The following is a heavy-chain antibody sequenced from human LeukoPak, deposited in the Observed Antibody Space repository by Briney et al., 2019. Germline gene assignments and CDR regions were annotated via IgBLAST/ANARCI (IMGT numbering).Heavy chain of an antibody. V-gene: IGHV1-2*06. CDR1: GYIFTAFH. J-gene: IGHJ4*02. Sequence: GASVKVSCTASGYIFTAFHMHWVRRAPGQGLEWMGRINPNSGGTDYAQKFQGRVTMTRDTSITTAYMELSRLTSDDTAVYYCARDGVLTMTQLDYWGQGTLVTVSS. CDR2: INPNSGGT. CDR3: ARDGVLTMTQLDY. D-gene: IGHD4-17*01.